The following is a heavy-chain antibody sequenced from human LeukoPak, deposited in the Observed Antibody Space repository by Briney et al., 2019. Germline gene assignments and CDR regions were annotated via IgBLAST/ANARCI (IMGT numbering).Heavy chain of an antibody. V-gene: IGHV4-30-2*01. J-gene: IGHJ6*02. CDR3: ARVPAAGTPPYFYYYYGMDV. CDR1: GGSISSGGYS. Sequence: SETLSLTCAVSGGSISSGGYSWSWIRQPPGKGLEWIGYIYHSGSTYYNPSLKSRVTISVDRSKNQFSLKLSSVTAADTAVYYCARVPAAGTPPYFYYYYGMDVWGQGTTVTVSS. CDR2: IYHSGST. D-gene: IGHD6-13*01.